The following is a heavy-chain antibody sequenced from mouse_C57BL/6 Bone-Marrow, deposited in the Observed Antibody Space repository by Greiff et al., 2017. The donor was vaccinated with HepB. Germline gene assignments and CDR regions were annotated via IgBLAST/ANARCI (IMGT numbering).Heavy chain of an antibody. CDR2: IRLKSDNYAT. CDR3: TDPSWFAY. J-gene: IGHJ3*01. V-gene: IGHV6-3*01. CDR1: GFTFCNYW. Sequence: EVQLMESGGGLVQPGGSMILSCVASGFTFCNYWMNWVRQSPEKGLEWVAQIRLKSDNYATLYAESVKGRFTISRDDSKTSVYLQMNNLRAEDTGIYYCTDPSWFAYWGQGTLVTVSA.